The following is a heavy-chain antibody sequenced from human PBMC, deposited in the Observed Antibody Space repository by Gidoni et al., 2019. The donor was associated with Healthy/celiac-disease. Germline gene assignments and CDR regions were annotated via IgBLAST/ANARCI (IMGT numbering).Heavy chain of an antibody. CDR2: ISGSGGST. CDR3: AKDQGYSGYDYQTTFDY. Sequence: EVQLLESGGGLVQPGGSLRLSCAASGFTFSRYAMSWVRQAPGKGLEWVSAISGSGGSTYYADSVKGRFTISRDNSKNTLYLQMNSLRAEDTAVYYCAKDQGYSGYDYQTTFDYWGQGTLVTVSS. D-gene: IGHD5-12*01. V-gene: IGHV3-23*01. CDR1: GFTFSRYA. J-gene: IGHJ4*02.